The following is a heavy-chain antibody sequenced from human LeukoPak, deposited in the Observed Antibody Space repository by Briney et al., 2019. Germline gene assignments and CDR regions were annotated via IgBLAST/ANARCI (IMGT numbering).Heavy chain of an antibody. J-gene: IGHJ4*02. CDR3: AKDRRYSSGWFDY. CDR2: ISGSGGST. CDR1: GFTFSSYA. D-gene: IGHD6-19*01. V-gene: IGHV3-23*01. Sequence: PGGSLRLSCAASGFTFSSYAMSWVRQAPGEGLEWVSAISGSGGSTYYADSVKGRFTISRDNSKNTLYLQMNSLRAEDTAVYYCAKDRRYSSGWFDYWGQGTLVTVSS.